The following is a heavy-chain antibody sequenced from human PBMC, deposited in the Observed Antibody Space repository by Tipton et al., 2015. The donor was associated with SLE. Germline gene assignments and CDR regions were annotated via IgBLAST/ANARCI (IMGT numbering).Heavy chain of an antibody. V-gene: IGHV3-48*03. Sequence: GSLRLSCAASGFTFSDYEMNWVRQAPGKGLEWVSYISNSGNTIYYADSVKGRFTISRDNAKNSLYLQMNSLRAEDTALYHCARDRYYNGHDIWGQGTMVTVSS. D-gene: IGHD3-10*01. J-gene: IGHJ3*02. CDR1: GFTFSDYE. CDR2: ISNSGNTI. CDR3: ARDRYYNGHDI.